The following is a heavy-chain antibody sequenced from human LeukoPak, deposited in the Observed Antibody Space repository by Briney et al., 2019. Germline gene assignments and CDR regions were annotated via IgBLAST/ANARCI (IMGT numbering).Heavy chain of an antibody. CDR3: TSETGYLLEYYFDF. Sequence: DPGGSLRLSCAPSGFTVSTFYMTWVRQAPGKGLEWEALILTSVYGGTAEYAASVKGRFTASRPASKNVAYLQMDRLRVEDTGTYYCTSETGYLLEYYFDFWGQGTLVAVSS. D-gene: IGHD3-9*01. CDR1: GFTVSTFY. J-gene: IGHJ4*02. CDR2: ILTSVYGGTA. V-gene: IGHV3-71*01.